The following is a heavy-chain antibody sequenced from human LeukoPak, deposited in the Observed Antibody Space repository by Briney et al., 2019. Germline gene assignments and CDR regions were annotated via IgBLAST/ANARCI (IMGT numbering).Heavy chain of an antibody. Sequence: GGSLRLSCTGSGFGFSSYVMYLVRQAPGKGLKYVSSISSNGGNTYYANSVKGRVTISRDNSKNTLYLQMDSLRAEDMAVYYCPSQDGFDIWGQGTMVTVSS. CDR3: PSQDGFDI. V-gene: IGHV3-64*01. J-gene: IGHJ3*02. CDR1: GFGFSSYV. CDR2: ISSNGGNT.